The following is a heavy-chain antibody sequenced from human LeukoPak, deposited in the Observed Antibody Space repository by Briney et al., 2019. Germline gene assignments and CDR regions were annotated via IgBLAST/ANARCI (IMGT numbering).Heavy chain of an antibody. V-gene: IGHV3-48*01. Sequence: GGSLRLSCAASGFTFSSYSMNWVRQAPGKGLEWVSYISSSSSTIYYADSVKGRFTISRDKAKNSLYLQMNSLRAEDTAVYYCARSRYCSSTSCYVPGWFDPWGQGTLVTVSS. CDR3: ARSRYCSSTSCYVPGWFDP. CDR1: GFTFSSYS. CDR2: ISSSSSTI. D-gene: IGHD2-2*01. J-gene: IGHJ5*02.